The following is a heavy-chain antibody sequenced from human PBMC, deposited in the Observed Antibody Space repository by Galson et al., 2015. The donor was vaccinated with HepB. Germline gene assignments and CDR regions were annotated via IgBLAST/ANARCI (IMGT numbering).Heavy chain of an antibody. V-gene: IGHV3-74*01. D-gene: IGHD1-26*01. CDR2: INSDGSST. CDR1: GFTFSSYW. CDR3: ARVDREIDAFDI. Sequence: SLRLSCAASGFTFSSYWMHWVRQAPGKGLVWVSRINSDGSSTSYADSVKGRFTISRDNAKNTLYLQMNSLRAEDTAVYYCARVDREIDAFDIWGQGTMVTVSS. J-gene: IGHJ3*02.